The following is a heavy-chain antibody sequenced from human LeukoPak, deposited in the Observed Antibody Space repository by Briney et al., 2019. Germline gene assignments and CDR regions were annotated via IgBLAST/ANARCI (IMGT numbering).Heavy chain of an antibody. D-gene: IGHD3-9*01. V-gene: IGHV3-23*01. CDR3: AKGVRFLDWWILDY. J-gene: IGHJ4*02. Sequence: GGSLRLSCAASGFTFSSYAMSWVRQPPGKRLEWVSAISGSDSTYYADPVKGSFTISRDNSKNKLCLQMNGLTAEDTAIYYCAKGVRFLDWWILDYWGQGSLVTVSS. CDR2: ISGSDST. CDR1: GFTFSSYA.